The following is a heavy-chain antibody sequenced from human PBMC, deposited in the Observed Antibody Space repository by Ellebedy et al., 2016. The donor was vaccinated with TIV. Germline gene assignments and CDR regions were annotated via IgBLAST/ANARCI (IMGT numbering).Heavy chain of an antibody. D-gene: IGHD3-22*01. V-gene: IGHV1-18*01. CDR2: ISTYNGNT. CDR1: GYTFTSYG. CDR3: ARDRITMIVVVIRNPNDAFDI. J-gene: IGHJ3*02. Sequence: AASVKVSCKASGYTFTSYGISWVRQAPGQRLEWMGWISTYNGNTNYAQKLQGRVTMTTDTSTSTAYMELRSLRSDDTAVYYCARDRITMIVVVIRNPNDAFDIWGQGTMVTVSS.